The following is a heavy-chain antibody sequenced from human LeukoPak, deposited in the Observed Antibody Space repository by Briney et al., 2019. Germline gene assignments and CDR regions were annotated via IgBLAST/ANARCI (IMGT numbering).Heavy chain of an antibody. D-gene: IGHD4-11*01. V-gene: IGHV3-33*06. Sequence: GGSLRLSCAASGFTFSHYGMHWVRQAPGRGREWVAVIWRDGSNKFYADSVKGRFTISRDNAQHTVDLHMNILRAEDTAVYYCAKDAQRGFDYSNSLEYWGQGTLVTVSS. CDR3: AKDAQRGFDYSNSLEY. J-gene: IGHJ4*02. CDR2: IWRDGSNK. CDR1: GFTFSHYG.